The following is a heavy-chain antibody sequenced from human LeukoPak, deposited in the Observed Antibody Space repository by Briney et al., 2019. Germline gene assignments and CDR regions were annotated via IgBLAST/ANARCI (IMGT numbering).Heavy chain of an antibody. Sequence: GGSLRLSCAASGFTFSSYAMSWVRQAPGKGLEWDSAISGSGGSTYYADSVKGRFTISRDNSKNTLYLQMNSLRAEDTAVYYCAKDSGYDFWSGYPHYWGQGTLVTVSS. J-gene: IGHJ4*02. CDR2: ISGSGGST. CDR3: AKDSGYDFWSGYPHY. D-gene: IGHD3-3*01. CDR1: GFTFSSYA. V-gene: IGHV3-23*01.